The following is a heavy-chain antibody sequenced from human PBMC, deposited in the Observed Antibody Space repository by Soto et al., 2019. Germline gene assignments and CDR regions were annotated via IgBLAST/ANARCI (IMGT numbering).Heavy chain of an antibody. V-gene: IGHV3-53*01. J-gene: IGHJ4*02. D-gene: IGHD3-10*01. CDR2: IYPTGHT. CDR3: ARGANDIYGFPFDS. CDR1: GFTVSSHY. Sequence: GGSLRLSCAASGFTVSSHYMSWVRQTPGKGLEWVSLIYPTGHTFYADSVKGRFTISRDNSKNTLSLQMASLRADDPAVYFCARGANDIYGFPFDSWGQGARVTVSS.